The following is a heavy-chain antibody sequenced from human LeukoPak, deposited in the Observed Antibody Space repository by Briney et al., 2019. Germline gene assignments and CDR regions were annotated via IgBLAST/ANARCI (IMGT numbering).Heavy chain of an antibody. V-gene: IGHV1-69*06. Sequence: ASVKVSCKASGGTFSSYAISWVRQAPGQGLGWMGGIIPIFGTANYAQKFQGRVTITADKSTSTAYMELSSLRSEDMAVYYCASGGSGYCSSTSCYSRYGMDVWGKGTTVTVSS. CDR1: GGTFSSYA. J-gene: IGHJ6*04. CDR3: ASGGSGYCSSTSCYSRYGMDV. CDR2: IIPIFGTA. D-gene: IGHD2-2*02.